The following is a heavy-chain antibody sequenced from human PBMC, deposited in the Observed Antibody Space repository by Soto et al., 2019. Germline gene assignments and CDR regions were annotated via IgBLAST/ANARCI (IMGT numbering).Heavy chain of an antibody. D-gene: IGHD3-3*01. CDR1: GFTFSSYG. J-gene: IGHJ6*02. CDR2: IWYDESNK. CDR3: VRDPNQGWIFGAVTPIGMDV. Sequence: GGSLRLSCAASGFTFSSYGMHWVRQAPGKGLEWVAVIWYDESNKYYADSVKGRFTISRDNSKNTVYLQMNSLRAEDTAVYYCVRDPNQGWIFGAVTPIGMDVWGQGTTVTVSS. V-gene: IGHV3-33*01.